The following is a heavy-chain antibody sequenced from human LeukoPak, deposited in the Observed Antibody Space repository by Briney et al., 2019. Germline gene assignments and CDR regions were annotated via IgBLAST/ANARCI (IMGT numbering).Heavy chain of an antibody. CDR1: GGSIGSYY. CDR3: ARVAQSPYGSGSFDAFDI. CDR2: IYYSGST. J-gene: IGHJ3*02. D-gene: IGHD3-10*01. Sequence: SETLSLTCTVSGGSIGSYYWSWIRQPPGKGLEWIGYIYYSGSTNYNPSLKSRVTISVDTSKNQFSLKLSSVTAADTAVYYCARVAQSPYGSGSFDAFDIWGQGTMVTVSS. V-gene: IGHV4-59*01.